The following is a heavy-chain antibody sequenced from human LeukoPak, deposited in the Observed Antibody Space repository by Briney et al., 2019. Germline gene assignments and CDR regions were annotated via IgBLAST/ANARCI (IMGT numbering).Heavy chain of an antibody. CDR3: ARDLAAAGDY. CDR2: ISSSSSYI. J-gene: IGHJ4*02. V-gene: IGHV3-21*01. Sequence: PGGSLRLSCAASGFTFSSYSMNWVRRAPGKGLEWVSSISSSSSYIYYADSVKGRFTISRDNAKNSLYLQMNSLRAEDTAVYYCARDLAAAGDYWGQGTLVTVSS. D-gene: IGHD6-13*01. CDR1: GFTFSSYS.